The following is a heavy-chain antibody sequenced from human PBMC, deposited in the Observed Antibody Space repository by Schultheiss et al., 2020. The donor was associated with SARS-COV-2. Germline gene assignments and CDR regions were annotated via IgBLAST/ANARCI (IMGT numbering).Heavy chain of an antibody. J-gene: IGHJ6*03. Sequence: SLKISCAASGFTFDDYAMHWVRQAPGKGLEWVSGISWNSGSIGYADSVKGRFTISRDNAKNSLYLQMNSLRAEDTAVYYCARGKGSKRYCSSTSCQKGGYYYYYMDVWGKGTTVTVSS. CDR2: ISWNSGSI. V-gene: IGHV3-9*01. D-gene: IGHD2-2*01. CDR3: ARGKGSKRYCSSTSCQKGGYYYYYMDV. CDR1: GFTFDDYA.